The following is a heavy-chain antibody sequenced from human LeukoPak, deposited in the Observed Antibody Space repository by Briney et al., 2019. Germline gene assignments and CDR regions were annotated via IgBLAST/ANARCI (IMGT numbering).Heavy chain of an antibody. CDR2: ISRSSDYI. D-gene: IGHD6-19*01. V-gene: IGHV3-21*06. CDR1: GSTFSTYS. Sequence: GGSLRLSCAASGSTFSTYSMNWVGPAPGKGLEWVSSISRSSDYIYYADSVKGRFTISRDNAKSSLYLQMNSLRAEDTAVYYCVSGSGWYHDAFDIWGQGTMVTVSS. CDR3: VSGSGWYHDAFDI. J-gene: IGHJ3*02.